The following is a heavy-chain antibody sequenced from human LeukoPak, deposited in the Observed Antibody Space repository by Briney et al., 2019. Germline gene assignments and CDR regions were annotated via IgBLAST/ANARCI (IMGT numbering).Heavy chain of an antibody. V-gene: IGHV3-49*04. J-gene: IGHJ4*02. CDR2: IRSKAYGGTT. CDR3: TRARIRDGYTKKGLYYFDY. Sequence: GGSLRLSCAASGFTVSSNYMSWVRQAPGKGLEWVGFIRSKAYGGTTEYAASVKGRFTISRDDSKSIAYLQMNSLKTEDTAVYYCTRARIRDGYTKKGLYYFDYWGQGTLVTVSS. D-gene: IGHD5-24*01. CDR1: GFTVSSNY.